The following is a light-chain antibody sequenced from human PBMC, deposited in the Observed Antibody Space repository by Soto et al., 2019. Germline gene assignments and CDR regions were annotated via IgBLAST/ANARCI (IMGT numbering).Light chain of an antibody. J-gene: IGLJ2*01. Sequence: QSALTQPASVSGSPGQSITISCTGTSSDVGSYNLVSWYQQHPGKAPQLMIYEASKRPSGVSNRFSGSKSGNTASLTISGLQAEDDADYYCCSYAGTSTPYVVFGGGTQLTVL. CDR1: SSDVGSYNL. CDR2: EAS. CDR3: CSYAGTSTPYVV. V-gene: IGLV2-23*01.